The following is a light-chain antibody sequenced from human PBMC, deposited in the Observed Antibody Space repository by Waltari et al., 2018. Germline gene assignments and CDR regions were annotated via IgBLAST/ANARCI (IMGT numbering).Light chain of an antibody. V-gene: IGKV3-15*01. CDR2: GAS. CDR3: QQYNNWPQT. CDR1: QGISNN. Sequence: ERVMTQSPATLSVSPGERATLSCRASQGISNNLAWYQQRPGQTPRLLVSGASTRATGIPARFSGSGSGTEFTLTISSLQSEDFAVYYCQQYNNWPQTFGQGTKVEIK. J-gene: IGKJ1*01.